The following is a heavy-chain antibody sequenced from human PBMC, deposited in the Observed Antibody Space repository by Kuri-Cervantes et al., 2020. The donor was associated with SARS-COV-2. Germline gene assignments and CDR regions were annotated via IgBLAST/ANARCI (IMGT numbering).Heavy chain of an antibody. CDR3: GRGRDCSSPSCYGVSDW. CDR2: ISGSSSYI. CDR1: GFTFSSYW. J-gene: IGHJ4*02. D-gene: IGHD2-2*01. Sequence: GESLKISCAASGFTFSSYWMSWVRQAPGKGLEWVSSISGSSSYIYYVDSVKGRFTISRDNAKNSLYLQMNSLRAEDTAMYYCGRGRDCSSPSCYGVSDWWGQGTLVTVSS. V-gene: IGHV3-21*01.